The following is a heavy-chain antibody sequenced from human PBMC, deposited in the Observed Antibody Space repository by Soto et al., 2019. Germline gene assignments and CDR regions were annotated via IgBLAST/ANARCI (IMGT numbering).Heavy chain of an antibody. D-gene: IGHD5-12*01. CDR2: INPNSGGT. Sequence: ASVKVSCKASGYTFTGYYMHWVRQAPGQGLEWMGWINPNSGGTNYAQKFQGRFTISRDNSKNTLYLQMNSLRAEDTAVYYCAKHRRRMATADAFDIWGQGTMVTVSS. J-gene: IGHJ3*02. CDR1: GYTFTGYY. CDR3: AKHRRRMATADAFDI. V-gene: IGHV1-2*02.